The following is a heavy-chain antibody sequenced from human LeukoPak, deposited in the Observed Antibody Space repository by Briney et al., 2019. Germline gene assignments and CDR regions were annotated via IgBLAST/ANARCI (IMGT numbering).Heavy chain of an antibody. D-gene: IGHD2-2*01. CDR1: GFTFSNYA. V-gene: IGHV3-23*01. CDR2: ITGSGDSP. Sequence: PGGSLRLSCAAYGFTFSNYAMRWVRQAPGGVLEWVSAITGSGDSPYYADSVKCPLNISRDSSNSPLYLQMNSLRAEDTALYYCAEAHCGSSSCSRVDYWGQGTLVTVSS. J-gene: IGHJ4*02. CDR3: AEAHCGSSSCSRVDY.